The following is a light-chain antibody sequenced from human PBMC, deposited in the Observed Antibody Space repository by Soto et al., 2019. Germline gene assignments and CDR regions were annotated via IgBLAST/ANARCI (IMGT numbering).Light chain of an antibody. CDR2: TNN. V-gene: IGLV1-44*01. J-gene: IGLJ1*01. Sequence: QSVLTQPPSASGTPGQRVTISCSGSSSNIGSNTVNWYQQLPGTAPKLLIYTNNQRPSGVSGRFSGSKSGTSASLAISGLHSEDEADYFCAAWDGSLNVYVFGTGTKLTVL. CDR3: AAWDGSLNVYV. CDR1: SSNIGSNT.